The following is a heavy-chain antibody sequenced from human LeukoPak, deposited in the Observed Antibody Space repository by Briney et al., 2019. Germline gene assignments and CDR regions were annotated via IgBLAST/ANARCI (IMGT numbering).Heavy chain of an antibody. D-gene: IGHD3-22*01. V-gene: IGHV3-48*01. Sequence: GGSLRLCCAASGFTFSSYTMNWVRQAPGKGLEWVSYIGSTSSTIYYADAVKGRFTISRDNAKNSLYLQMNSLRAEDTAVYYCARDHHRRLYDSQARDTFDIWGQGTMVTVSS. CDR2: IGSTSSTI. CDR1: GFTFSSYT. CDR3: ARDHHRRLYDSQARDTFDI. J-gene: IGHJ3*02.